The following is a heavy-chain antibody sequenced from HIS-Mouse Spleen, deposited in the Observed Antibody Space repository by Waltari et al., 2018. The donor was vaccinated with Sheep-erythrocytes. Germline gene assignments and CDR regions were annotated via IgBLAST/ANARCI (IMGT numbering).Heavy chain of an antibody. CDR3: ARDTGTDAFDI. D-gene: IGHD1-1*01. CDR2: ISSSSSYI. J-gene: IGHJ3*02. CDR1: GFTFSSYS. Sequence: EVQLVESGGGLVKPGGSLRRSCAASGFTFSSYSMTWVRQAPGKGLEWVSSISSSSSYIYYADSVKGRFTISRDNAKNSLYLQMNSLRAEDTAVYYCARDTGTDAFDIWGQGTMVTVSS. V-gene: IGHV3-21*01.